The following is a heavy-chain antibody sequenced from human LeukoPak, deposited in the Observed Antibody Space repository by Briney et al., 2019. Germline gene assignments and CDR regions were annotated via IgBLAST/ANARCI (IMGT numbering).Heavy chain of an antibody. V-gene: IGHV3-15*01. CDR2: IKSKTDDGTT. CDR3: TTLGAWLQAKDAFDI. CDR1: GFTFSNAW. Sequence: GGSLRLSCAASGFTFSNAWMSWVRQAPGKGLEWVDRIKSKTDDGTTDYAAPVKGRFTISRDDSKNTLYLQMNSLKTEDTAVYYCTTLGAWLQAKDAFDIWGQGTMVTVSS. D-gene: IGHD5-18*01. J-gene: IGHJ3*02.